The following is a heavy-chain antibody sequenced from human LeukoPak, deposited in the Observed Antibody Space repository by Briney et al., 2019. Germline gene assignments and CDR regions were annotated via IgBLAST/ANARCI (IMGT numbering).Heavy chain of an antibody. CDR1: GGSIRSYY. Sequence: SETLSLTCTVSGGSIRSYYWSCIRQPPGKGLEWMGYIFYSGSTDSNPSLKSRVTISVDTSKNQFSLKLSSVTAADTAVYYCARTYCSGGSCHFDYWGQGTLVTVSS. J-gene: IGHJ4*02. CDR3: ARTYCSGGSCHFDY. CDR2: IFYSGST. D-gene: IGHD2-15*01. V-gene: IGHV4-59*08.